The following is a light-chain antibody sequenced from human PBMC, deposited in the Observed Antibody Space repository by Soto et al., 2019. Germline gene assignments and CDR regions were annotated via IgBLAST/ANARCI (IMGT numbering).Light chain of an antibody. V-gene: IGLV2-11*01. CDR3: CSYADNYRYV. J-gene: IGLJ1*01. CDR1: SSDVGAYNY. CDR2: DVS. Sequence: QSALTQPRSVSGSPGQSVTISCTGTSSDVGAYNYVSWYQQHPGKAPKLMTYDVSKRPSGVPDRFSGSKSGNTASLTISGLQAQDEADYYCCSYADNYRYVFGTGTKATVL.